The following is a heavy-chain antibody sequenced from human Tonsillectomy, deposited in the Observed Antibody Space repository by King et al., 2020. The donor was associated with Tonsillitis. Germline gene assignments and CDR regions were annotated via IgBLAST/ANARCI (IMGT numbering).Heavy chain of an antibody. CDR3: ARLGGLITADF. J-gene: IGHJ4*02. V-gene: IGHV1-46*01. CDR2: INPSSGGT. CDR1: GYSFTENY. Sequence: VQLPQSVAEVKRPGASVTVSCKASGYSFTENYLFWVRQAPGQGLEWIGIINPSSGGTTYAQQFRGRVSLTTDTSTTTAYMELTSLTSDDTATYYCARLGGLITADFWGQGTLVTVSS. D-gene: IGHD3/OR15-3a*01.